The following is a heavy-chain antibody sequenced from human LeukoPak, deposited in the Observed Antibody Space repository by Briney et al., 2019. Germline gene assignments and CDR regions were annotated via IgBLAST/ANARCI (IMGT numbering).Heavy chain of an antibody. J-gene: IGHJ4*02. CDR2: IKMDERSA. CDR3: ATVFKGSSLQDY. V-gene: IGHV3-74*03. Sequence: GGSLRLSCTVSGLTITNNWMYWVRQAPGRGLVWVSRIKMDERSAVYADSVKGRLIISRDNAKNTVYLQMNSLRADDTAVYYCATVFKGSSLQDYWGQGTLVTVSS. D-gene: IGHD3-10*01. CDR1: GLTITNNW.